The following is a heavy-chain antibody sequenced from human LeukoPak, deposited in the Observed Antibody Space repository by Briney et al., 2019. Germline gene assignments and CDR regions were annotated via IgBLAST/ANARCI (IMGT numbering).Heavy chain of an antibody. D-gene: IGHD4-17*01. V-gene: IGHV3-48*01. Sequence: GALRLSCSAPGFTFSTYSMKWGRPAPGEGLGWVSYISTTTSAIYYADSVKGRFTVSRDNAKSSLYLQMNSLRADDTAVYYCARAPYGERGGSDYWGQGTLVTVSS. CDR1: GFTFSTYS. CDR3: ARAPYGERGGSDY. J-gene: IGHJ4*02. CDR2: ISTTTSAI.